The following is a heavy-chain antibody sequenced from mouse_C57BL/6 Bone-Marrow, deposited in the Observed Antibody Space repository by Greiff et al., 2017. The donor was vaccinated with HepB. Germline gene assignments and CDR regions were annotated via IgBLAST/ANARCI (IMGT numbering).Heavy chain of an antibody. Sequence: EVKLMESGPGLVKPSQSLSLTCSVTGYSITSGYYWNWIRQFPGNKLEWMGYISYDGSNNYNPSLKNRISITRDTSKNQFFLKLNSVTTEDTATYYCALYYYYRYFDVWGTGTTVTVSS. J-gene: IGHJ1*03. D-gene: IGHD1-1*01. V-gene: IGHV3-6*01. CDR2: ISYDGSN. CDR3: ALYYYYRYFDV. CDR1: GYSITSGYY.